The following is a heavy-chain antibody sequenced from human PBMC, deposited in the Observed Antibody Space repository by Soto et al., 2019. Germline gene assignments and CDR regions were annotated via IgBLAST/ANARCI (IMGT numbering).Heavy chain of an antibody. CDR2: IKSKTDGGTT. J-gene: IGHJ4*02. CDR3: TTDLVYCSGGSWYSTVY. V-gene: IGHV3-15*07. CDR1: GFTFSNAW. D-gene: IGHD2-15*01. Sequence: GGSLRLSCAASGFTFSNAWMNWFRQAPGKGLEWVGRIKSKTDGGTTDYAAPVKGRFTISRDDSKNTLYLQMNSLKTEDTAVYYCTTDLVYCSGGSWYSTVYWGQGILVTVPQ.